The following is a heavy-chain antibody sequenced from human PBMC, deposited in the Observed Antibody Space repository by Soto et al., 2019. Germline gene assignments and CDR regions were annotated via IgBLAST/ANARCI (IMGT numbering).Heavy chain of an antibody. CDR3: AHSHFEILTGPFDS. Sequence: SGPTLVNPTETLTLTCTVSGFSLSNARRGVSWIRQPPGKALEWLAHIFSNDEKSYSTSLKSRLTISKDTSKSQVVLTMTNMDPVDTATYFCAHSHFEILTGPFDSWGRGTLVTVSS. CDR2: IFSNDEK. J-gene: IGHJ5*01. D-gene: IGHD3-9*01. CDR1: GFSLSNARRG. V-gene: IGHV2-26*01.